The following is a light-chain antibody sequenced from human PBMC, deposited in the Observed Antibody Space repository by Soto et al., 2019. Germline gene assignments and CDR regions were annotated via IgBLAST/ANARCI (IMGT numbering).Light chain of an antibody. CDR1: QGISSY. Sequence: DIQLTQSPSFLSASVGDRVTITCRASQGISSYLAWYQQKPGKAPKLLIYAASTLQSGVPSRFSGSGSGTEFTLTISSLQPEDFATYYCQQLNRPFGQGTRLEIK. CDR3: QQLNRP. CDR2: AAS. V-gene: IGKV1-9*01. J-gene: IGKJ5*01.